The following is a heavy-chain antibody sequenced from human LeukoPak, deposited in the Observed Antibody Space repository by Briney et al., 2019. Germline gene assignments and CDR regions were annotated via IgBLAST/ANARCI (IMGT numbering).Heavy chain of an antibody. Sequence: SETLSLTCAVSGGSISSYYWSWIRQPPGKGLGWIGYIYYSGSTNYNTSLKSRVTISVDTSKNKFSLKLSSVTAADTAVYYCARLQTGRIYYYYGMDVWGQGTTVTVSS. D-gene: IGHD1-1*01. J-gene: IGHJ6*02. CDR2: IYYSGST. CDR3: ARLQTGRIYYYYGMDV. V-gene: IGHV4-59*08. CDR1: GGSISSYY.